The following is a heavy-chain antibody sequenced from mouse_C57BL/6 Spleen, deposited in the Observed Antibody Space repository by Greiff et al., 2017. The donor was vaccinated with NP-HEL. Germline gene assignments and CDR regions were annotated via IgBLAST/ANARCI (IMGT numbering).Heavy chain of an antibody. V-gene: IGHV5-4*01. CDR1: GFTFSSYA. Sequence: EVMLVESGGGLVKPGGSLKLSCAASGFTFSSYAMSWVRQTPEKRLEWVATISDGGSYTYYPDNVKGRFTISRDNAKNNLDLQMSHLKSEDTAMYYCAREDYGSSYGFAYWGQGTLVTVSA. CDR3: AREDYGSSYGFAY. J-gene: IGHJ3*01. D-gene: IGHD1-1*01. CDR2: ISDGGSYT.